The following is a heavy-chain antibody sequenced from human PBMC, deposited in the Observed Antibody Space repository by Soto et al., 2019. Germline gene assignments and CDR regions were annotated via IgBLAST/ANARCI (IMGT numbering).Heavy chain of an antibody. V-gene: IGHV1-69*06. J-gene: IGHJ5*02. CDR1: GGTFSSYA. Sequence: SVKVSFKASGGTFSSYAISWVRQAPGQGLEWMGGIIPIFGTANYAQKFQGRVTITADKSTSTAYMELSSLRSEDTAVYYCARDTLAYCGGDCYRWFDPWGQGTLVTVSS. D-gene: IGHD2-21*02. CDR3: ARDTLAYCGGDCYRWFDP. CDR2: IIPIFGTA.